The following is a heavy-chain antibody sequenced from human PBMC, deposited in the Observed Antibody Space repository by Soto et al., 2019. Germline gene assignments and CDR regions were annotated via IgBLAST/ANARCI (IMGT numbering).Heavy chain of an antibody. V-gene: IGHV3-49*03. CDR3: TREYYDFWSGYYGLFDY. Sequence: GGSLRLSCTASGFTFGDYAMSWFRQAPGKGLEWVGFIRSKAYGGTTEYAASVKGRFTISRDDSKSIAYLQMNSLKTEDTAVYYCTREYYDFWSGYYGLFDYWGQGTLVTVSS. CDR2: IRSKAYGGTT. CDR1: GFTFGDYA. D-gene: IGHD3-3*01. J-gene: IGHJ4*02.